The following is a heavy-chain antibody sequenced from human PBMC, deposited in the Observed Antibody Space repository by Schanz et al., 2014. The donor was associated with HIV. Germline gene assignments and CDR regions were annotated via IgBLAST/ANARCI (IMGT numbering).Heavy chain of an antibody. J-gene: IGHJ4*02. CDR1: GFSFLRYE. Sequence: EVQLLESGGGLVQPGGSLRISCVASGFSFLRYEMSWVRQAPGKGLEWLSTLSGSGDRTYYADSVKGRVTISRDNSKNTLYLQMNSLRIDDTAVYYCAKPEYDSRGNSQSHFDYWGQGTLVTVSS. CDR2: LSGSGDRT. CDR3: AKPEYDSRGNSQSHFDY. D-gene: IGHD3-22*01. V-gene: IGHV3-23*01.